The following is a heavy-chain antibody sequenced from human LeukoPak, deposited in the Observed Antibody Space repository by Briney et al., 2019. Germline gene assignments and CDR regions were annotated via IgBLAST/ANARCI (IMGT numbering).Heavy chain of an antibody. Sequence: SETLSLTCTVSGGSISSYYWSWIRQPPGKGLEWIGYIYYSGSTNYNPSLKSRVTISVDASKNQFSLKLSSVTAADTAVYYCARENSSGCYNAFDIWGQGTMVTVSS. CDR1: GGSISSYY. J-gene: IGHJ3*02. D-gene: IGHD3-22*01. CDR3: ARENSSGCYNAFDI. CDR2: IYYSGST. V-gene: IGHV4-59*01.